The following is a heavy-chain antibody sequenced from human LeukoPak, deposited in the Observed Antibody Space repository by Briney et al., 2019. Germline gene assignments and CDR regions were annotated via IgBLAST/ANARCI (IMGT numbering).Heavy chain of an antibody. CDR3: ARARRGMATEYFQH. D-gene: IGHD3-16*01. Sequence: GASVKVSCKASGYTFTSCAMNWVRQAPGQGLEWMGWINTNTGNPTYAQGFTGRFVFSLDTSVSTAYLQISSLKAEDTAVYYCARARRGMATEYFQHWGQGTLVTVSS. CDR2: INTNTGNP. V-gene: IGHV7-4-1*02. CDR1: GYTFTSCA. J-gene: IGHJ1*01.